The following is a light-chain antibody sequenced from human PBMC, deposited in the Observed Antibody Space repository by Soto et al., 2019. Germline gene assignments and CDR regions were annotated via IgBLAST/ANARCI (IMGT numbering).Light chain of an antibody. CDR1: QGISSY. CDR2: AAS. CDR3: QQHNSYPLT. Sequence: DIQLTQSPSFLSASVGDRGTIICRASQGISSYLAWYQQKPGKAPKLLIYAASTLQSGVPSRFSGSGSGTEFTLTISSLQPEDCATYYCQQHNSYPLTVGGGTKVDIK. J-gene: IGKJ4*01. V-gene: IGKV1-9*01.